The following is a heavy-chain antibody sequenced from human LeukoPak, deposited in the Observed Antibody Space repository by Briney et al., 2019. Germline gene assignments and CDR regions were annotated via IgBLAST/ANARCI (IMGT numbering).Heavy chain of an antibody. J-gene: IGHJ4*02. Sequence: ASVKVSCKTSGYIFTSYVLHWVRQAPGQGLEWMGWINTNTGNPTYAQGFTGRFVFSLDTSVSTAYLQISSLKADDTAMYYCARGDYETHGYQTRWGQGTLVTVSS. CDR2: INTNTGNP. V-gene: IGHV7-4-1*02. CDR3: ARGDYETHGYQTR. CDR1: GYIFTSYV. D-gene: IGHD3-22*01.